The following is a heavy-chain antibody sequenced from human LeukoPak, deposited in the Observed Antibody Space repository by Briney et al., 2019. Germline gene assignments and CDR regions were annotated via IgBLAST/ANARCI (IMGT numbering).Heavy chain of an antibody. Sequence: GGSLRLSCAASGFAFSRFLMHWVRQAPGKGLVWVSLISNDGRTTRYADSVKGRFTISRDNAKNTLYLEMNSLRAEDTAVYYCARDLAGSIDYWGQGTLVTVSS. CDR1: GFAFSRFL. CDR3: ARDLAGSIDY. CDR2: ISNDGRTT. J-gene: IGHJ4*02. V-gene: IGHV3-74*01. D-gene: IGHD6-19*01.